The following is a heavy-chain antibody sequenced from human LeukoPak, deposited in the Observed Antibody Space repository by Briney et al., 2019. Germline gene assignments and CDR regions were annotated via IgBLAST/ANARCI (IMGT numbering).Heavy chain of an antibody. CDR3: ARGLLDY. J-gene: IGHJ4*02. Sequence: PGGSLRLSCAASGLTFSNYGMHWVRQAPGKGLEWVAVIWYDGSNKYYADSVKGRFTISRDNSKNTLYLQMNSLRAEDTAVYYCARGLLDYWGQGTLVTVSS. CDR2: IWYDGSNK. V-gene: IGHV3-33*01. CDR1: GLTFSNYG.